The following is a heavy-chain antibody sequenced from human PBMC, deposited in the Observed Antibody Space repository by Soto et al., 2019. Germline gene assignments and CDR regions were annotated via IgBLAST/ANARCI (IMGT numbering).Heavy chain of an antibody. V-gene: IGHV3-23*01. CDR2: ISGSGGST. CDR1: GFTFSSYA. Sequence: TASGFTFSSYAMSWVRQAPGKGLEWVSAISGSGGSTYYADSVKGRFTISRDNSKNTLYLQMNSLRAEDTAVYYCAKEFLTTFSFDYWGQGTLVTVSS. J-gene: IGHJ4*02. D-gene: IGHD1-1*01. CDR3: AKEFLTTFSFDY.